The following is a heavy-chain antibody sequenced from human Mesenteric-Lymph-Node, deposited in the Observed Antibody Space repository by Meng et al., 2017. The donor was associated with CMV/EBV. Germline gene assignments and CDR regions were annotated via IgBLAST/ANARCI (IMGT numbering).Heavy chain of an antibody. CDR3: ARMGHGSSTSCYDFDY. D-gene: IGHD2-2*01. Sequence: SGPTLVKPTQTLTLTCTFSGFSLSTRGMRVTWIRQPPGKALEWLARIDWDDDKFYSTSLKTRLTISKDTSKNQVVLTMTNMDPVDTGTYYCARMGHGSSTSCYDFDYWGQGTLVTVSS. V-gene: IGHV2-70D*14. J-gene: IGHJ4*02. CDR1: GFSLSTRGMR. CDR2: IDWDDDK.